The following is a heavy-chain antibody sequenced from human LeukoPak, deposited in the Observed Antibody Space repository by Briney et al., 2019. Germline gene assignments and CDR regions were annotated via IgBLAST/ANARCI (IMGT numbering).Heavy chain of an antibody. J-gene: IGHJ3*02. V-gene: IGHV3-21*01. D-gene: IGHD3-9*01. CDR1: GFTFSSYS. Sequence: GGSLRLSCAASGFTFSSYSMNWVRQDPGKGLEWVSSISSSSSYIYYADSVKGRFTISRDNAKNSLYLQMNSLRAEDTAVYYCARERYFDWLSTWDAFDIWGQGTMVTVSS. CDR2: ISSSSSYI. CDR3: ARERYFDWLSTWDAFDI.